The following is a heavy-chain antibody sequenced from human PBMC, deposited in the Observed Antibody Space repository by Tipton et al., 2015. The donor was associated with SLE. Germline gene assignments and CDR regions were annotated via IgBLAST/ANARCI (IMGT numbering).Heavy chain of an antibody. CDR3: VTDRPDY. J-gene: IGHJ4*02. CDR1: GFTFDDYA. CDR2: ISWNSGSI. Sequence: SLRLSCAASGFTFDDYAMHWVRQAPGKGLEWVSGISWNSGSIGYAAPVNGRFTISRDDSKTTLYLYMNSLKIEDTAVYYCVTDRPDYWGQGTLVTVSS. V-gene: IGHV3-9*01.